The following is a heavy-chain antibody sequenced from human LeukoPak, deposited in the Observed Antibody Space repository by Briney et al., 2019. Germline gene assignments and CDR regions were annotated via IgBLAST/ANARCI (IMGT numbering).Heavy chain of an antibody. Sequence: ASVKVSCKASGYTFTDYHMHWVRQAPGQGLEWMGWINPNGGGTNYAGKFQGRVTMTSDTSISTAYMDLSRLRSDDTAVYYCARRYTDSSEGFDYWGQGTLVTVSP. CDR1: GYTFTDYH. V-gene: IGHV1-2*02. D-gene: IGHD6-6*01. CDR2: INPNGGGT. CDR3: ARRYTDSSEGFDY. J-gene: IGHJ4*02.